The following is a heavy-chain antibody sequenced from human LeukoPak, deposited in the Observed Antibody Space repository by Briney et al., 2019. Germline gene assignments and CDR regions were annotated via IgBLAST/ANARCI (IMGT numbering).Heavy chain of an antibody. J-gene: IGHJ4*02. D-gene: IGHD6-6*01. V-gene: IGHV3-7*01. CDR2: INQDGSEK. Sequence: GGSLRLSCVVSGFTFSNYWMSWVRQAPGKGLEWVANINQDGSEKYYADSVKGRFTISRDNSKNTLYLQMNSLRAEDTAVYYCAKLEKSDSRFDYWGQGTLVTVSS. CDR1: GFTFSNYW. CDR3: AKLEKSDSRFDY.